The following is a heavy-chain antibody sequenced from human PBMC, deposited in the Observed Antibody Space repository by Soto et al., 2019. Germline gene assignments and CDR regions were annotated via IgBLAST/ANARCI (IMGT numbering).Heavy chain of an antibody. CDR2: IKTDGSLT. D-gene: IGHD3-10*01. Sequence: EAQLVQSGGGLVQPGGSMRLSCAASGFTFSSYWMHWVRQAPGKGLVWVSSIKTDGSLTPYADSVKGRFTISRDNAKNTLYLQRNSLRAEDTAVYYCARDEGVARVRGYDKGGQGTLVAVSS. J-gene: IGHJ4*02. V-gene: IGHV3-74*03. CDR1: GFTFSSYW. CDR3: ARDEGVARVRGYDK.